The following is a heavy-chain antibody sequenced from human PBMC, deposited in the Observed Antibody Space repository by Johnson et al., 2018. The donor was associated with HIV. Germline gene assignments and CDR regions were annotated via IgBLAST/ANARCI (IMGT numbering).Heavy chain of an antibody. D-gene: IGHD5-12*01. CDR2: ISWNSGSI. CDR1: GFTFDDYA. CDR3: AKERRGLDAFDI. J-gene: IGHJ3*02. Sequence: VQVVESGGGLVQPGRSLRLSCAASGFTFDDYAMHWVRQAPGKGLEWVSGISWNSGSIDYADSVKGRFTISRDNAKNSLYLQMNSLRPEDTALYYCAKERRGLDAFDIWGQGTVVTVSS. V-gene: IGHV3-9*01.